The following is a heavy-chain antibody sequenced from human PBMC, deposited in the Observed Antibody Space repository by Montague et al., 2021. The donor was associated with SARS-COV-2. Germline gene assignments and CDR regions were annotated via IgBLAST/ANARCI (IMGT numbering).Heavy chain of an antibody. J-gene: IGHJ4*02. CDR3: ARGLSGSYSGGWVPVALFDWYHYMDV. CDR2: ITHSGNP. V-gene: IGHV4-34*01. CDR1: GGSLGGSS. Sequence: SETLSLTCAVYGGSLGGSSWSWVRRPPGKGLEWIGEITHSGNPNYNPYLKSRVPISVEPSKNQFSLTLTSVTAADAAVYYCARGLSGSYSGGWVPVALFDWYHYMDVWGQGTLVTASS. D-gene: IGHD6-25*01.